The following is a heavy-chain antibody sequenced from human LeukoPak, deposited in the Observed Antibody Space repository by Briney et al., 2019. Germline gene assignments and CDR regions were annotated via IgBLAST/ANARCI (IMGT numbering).Heavy chain of an antibody. CDR3: ASTIGYCSGGSCYSRSVDAFDI. V-gene: IGHV4-30-2*01. CDR2: IYHSGST. Sequence: SQTLSLTCAVSGGSITSGGYSWSWIRQPPGKGLEWIGYIYHSGSTYYNPSLKSRVTIPVDRTKNQFSLKLSSVTASDTAVYYCASTIGYCSGGSCYSRSVDAFDIWGQGTMVTVSS. D-gene: IGHD2-15*01. J-gene: IGHJ3*02. CDR1: GGSITSGGYS.